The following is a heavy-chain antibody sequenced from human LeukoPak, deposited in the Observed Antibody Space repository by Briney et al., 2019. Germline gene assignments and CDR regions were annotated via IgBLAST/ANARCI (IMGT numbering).Heavy chain of an antibody. CDR3: ATSTGFGSSWSPDY. D-gene: IGHD6-13*01. CDR1: GFTFSSFW. CDR2: IKTDGSEK. J-gene: IGHJ4*02. V-gene: IGHV3-7*01. Sequence: PGGSLRLSCAASGFTFSSFWISWVRQAPGKGLEWVANIKTDGSEKYHVDSVKGRFTISRDNSRNTVYLQMNSLRVEDTAVYYCATSTGFGSSWSPDYWGQGTLVTVSS.